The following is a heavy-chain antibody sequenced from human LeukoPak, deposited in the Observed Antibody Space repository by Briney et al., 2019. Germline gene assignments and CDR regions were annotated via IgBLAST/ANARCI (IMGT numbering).Heavy chain of an antibody. Sequence: ASVKVSCKASGYTFTGYYMHWVRQAPGQGLEWMGWINPNSGGTNYAQKFQGRVTMTRDTSISTAYMELSRLRSDDTAVYYCARTDIVVVPALFDYWGQGTLVTVSS. CDR3: ARTDIVVVPALFDY. CDR1: GYTFTGYY. CDR2: INPNSGGT. D-gene: IGHD2-2*01. J-gene: IGHJ4*02. V-gene: IGHV1-2*02.